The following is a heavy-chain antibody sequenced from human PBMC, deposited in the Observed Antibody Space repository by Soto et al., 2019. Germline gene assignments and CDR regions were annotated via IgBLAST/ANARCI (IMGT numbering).Heavy chain of an antibody. CDR1: GFSFGTTW. Sequence: PGGSLRLSCAASGFSFGTTWVNWVRQAPGKGLEWVGQIKSRGDGGTADYAASVKDRFTISRDDSKNTVSLQMNSLKTEDTGLYYCSTHNYYAYSDWGQGALVTVSS. V-gene: IGHV3-15*07. CDR3: STHNYYAYSD. CDR2: IKSRGDGGTA. J-gene: IGHJ4*02. D-gene: IGHD3-22*01.